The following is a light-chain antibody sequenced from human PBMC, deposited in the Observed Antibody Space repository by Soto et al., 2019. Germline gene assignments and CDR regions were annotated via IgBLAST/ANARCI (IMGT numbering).Light chain of an antibody. V-gene: IGLV2-14*01. CDR2: EVT. Sequence: QSALTQPASVSGSPGQPITISCTETSIDVGGYNYVSWYQQHPGKAPKIMIYEVTNRPSGVSNRFSGSKSGNTASLTISGLQAEDGVHYYWSSDTSSSSCVFCGGPTLSV. CDR1: SIDVGGYNY. CDR3: SSDTSSSSCV. J-gene: IGLJ3*02.